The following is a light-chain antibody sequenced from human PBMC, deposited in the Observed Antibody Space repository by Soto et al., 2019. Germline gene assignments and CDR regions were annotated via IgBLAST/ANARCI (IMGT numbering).Light chain of an antibody. CDR2: EVS. J-gene: IGLJ3*02. CDR1: TSDVGAYNY. CDR3: TSYTSTTTWV. V-gene: IGLV2-14*01. Sequence: QSALTQPASVSGSPGQSITISCTGTTSDVGAYNYVSWFQQHPGNAPKLLIYEVSDRPSGVSYRFSGSKSGNTASLTISGLQAEDEADYYCTSYTSTTTWVFSGGTKLTVL.